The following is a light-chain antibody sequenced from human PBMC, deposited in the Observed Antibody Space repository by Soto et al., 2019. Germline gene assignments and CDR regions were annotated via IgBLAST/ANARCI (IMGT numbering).Light chain of an antibody. Sequence: EVVMTHSPATLSVSPGERATFSCRASQSVGSNLAWYQQKPGQAPSLLIYTTSTRASGVPARFSGSGSGTGLSLTINSLQTQDFVLYHCQQYNSWPRTFGQGAKVDIK. CDR3: QQYNSWPRT. V-gene: IGKV3-15*01. CDR2: TTS. J-gene: IGKJ1*01. CDR1: QSVGSN.